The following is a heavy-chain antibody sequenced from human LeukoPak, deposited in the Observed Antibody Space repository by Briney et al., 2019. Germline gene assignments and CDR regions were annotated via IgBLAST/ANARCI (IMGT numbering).Heavy chain of an antibody. D-gene: IGHD3-10*01. CDR3: AGVLWFGEPSEENWLDP. CDR1: GGSISSYY. CDR2: IYYSGST. Sequence: SETLSLTCTVSGGSISSYYWSWIRQPPGKGLEWIGYIYYSGSTNYNPSLKSRVTISVDTSKNQFSLKLSSVTAADTAVYYCAGVLWFGEPSEENWLDPWGQGTLVTVSS. V-gene: IGHV4-59*01. J-gene: IGHJ5*02.